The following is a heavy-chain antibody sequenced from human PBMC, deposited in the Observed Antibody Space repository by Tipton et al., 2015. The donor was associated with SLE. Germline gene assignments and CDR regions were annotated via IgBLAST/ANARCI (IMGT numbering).Heavy chain of an antibody. D-gene: IGHD5-18*01. J-gene: IGHJ2*01. V-gene: IGHV4-30-2*01. CDR2: IYHSGST. CDR3: ARGIQLWLDWYFDL. CDR1: GGSISSGGYS. Sequence: TLSLTCAVSGGSISSGGYSWSWIRQPPGKGLEWIGYIYHSGSTYYNPSLKSRVTISVDTSKNQFSLKLSSVTAADTAVYYCARGIQLWLDWYFDLWGRGTLVTVSS.